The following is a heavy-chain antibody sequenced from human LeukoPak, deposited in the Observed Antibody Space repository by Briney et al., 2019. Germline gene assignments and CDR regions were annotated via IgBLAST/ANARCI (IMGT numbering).Heavy chain of an antibody. CDR3: TSFQGYGDYYYYGMDV. V-gene: IGHV3-49*04. CDR2: IRSKAYGGTT. J-gene: IGHJ6*02. Sequence: GGSLRLSCTASGFTFGDYAMSWVRQAPGKGLEWVGFIRSKAYGGTTEYAASVKGRFTISRDDSKSIAYLQMNSLETEDTAVYYCTSFQGYGDYYYYGMDVWGQGTTVTVSS. D-gene: IGHD4-17*01. CDR1: GFTFGDYA.